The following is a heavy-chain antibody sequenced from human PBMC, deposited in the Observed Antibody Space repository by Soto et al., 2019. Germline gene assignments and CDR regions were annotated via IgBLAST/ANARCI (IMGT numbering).Heavy chain of an antibody. V-gene: IGHV4-31*03. D-gene: IGHD2-15*01. J-gene: IGHJ4*02. CDR3: ASLVALTYCSGGTCYGGIDY. Sequence: PSETLSLTCTVSGGSISSGDYFWSWIRQHPGKGLEWIGYIYYIGSTYYNPSLKSRVSISVDTSKNQFSLKLSSVTAADTAVYYCASLVALTYCSGGTCYGGIDYWGQGTL. CDR2: IYYIGST. CDR1: GGSISSGDYF.